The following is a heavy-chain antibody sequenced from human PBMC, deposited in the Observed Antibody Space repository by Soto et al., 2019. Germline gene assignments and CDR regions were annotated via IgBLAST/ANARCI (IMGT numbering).Heavy chain of an antibody. D-gene: IGHD3-9*01. CDR1: GFTFSSYA. CDR3: AKERYYDILTGPENYYYHSGMDV. J-gene: IGHJ6*02. V-gene: IGHV3-23*01. Sequence: PGGSLRLSCAASGFTFSSYAMSWVRQAPGKGLEWVSDITGSGGYTFYADSVTGRFTISRDNSKNTLYLQMSSLRAEDTAVYYCAKERYYDILTGPENYYYHSGMDVWGQGTTVTVSS. CDR2: ITGSGGYT.